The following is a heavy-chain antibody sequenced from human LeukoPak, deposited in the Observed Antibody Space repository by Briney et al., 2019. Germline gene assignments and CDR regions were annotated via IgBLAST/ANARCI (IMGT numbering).Heavy chain of an antibody. CDR2: IYYSGST. V-gene: IGHV4-39*01. J-gene: IGHJ4*02. CDR1: GGSISSSSYY. Sequence: PSETLSLTCTVSGGSISSSSYYWGWIRQPPGKGLEWIGSIYYSGSTYYNPSLKSRVTMSVDTSKNQFSLKLSSVTAADTAVYYCARGPFWRGHVDYFDYWGQGTLVTVPS. D-gene: IGHD3-3*01. CDR3: ARGPFWRGHVDYFDY.